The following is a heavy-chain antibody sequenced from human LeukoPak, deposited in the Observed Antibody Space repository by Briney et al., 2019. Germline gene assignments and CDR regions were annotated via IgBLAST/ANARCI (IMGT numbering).Heavy chain of an antibody. J-gene: IGHJ4*02. D-gene: IGHD1-26*01. Sequence: PSETLSLTCTISGGSSSIYYWSWIRQPPEKGLEWIGYIHYSGSTNYNPSLKSRATISLDTSKNQVSLKLTSVTAADTAVYYCARRASGSYPNYFDSWGQGTLVTASS. CDR2: IHYSGST. CDR1: GGSSSIYY. V-gene: IGHV4-59*08. CDR3: ARRASGSYPNYFDS.